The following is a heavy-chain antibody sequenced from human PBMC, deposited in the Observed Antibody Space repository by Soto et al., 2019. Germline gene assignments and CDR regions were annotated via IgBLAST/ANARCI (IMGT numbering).Heavy chain of an antibody. J-gene: IGHJ5*02. Sequence: SETLSLTCTVSGGSISSSSYYWGWIRQPPGKGLEWIGSIYYSGSTYYNPSLKSRVTISVDTSKNQFSLKLSSVTAADTAVYYCARSSYCSSTSCYAGGRVDPWGQGTLVTVSS. D-gene: IGHD2-2*01. CDR3: ARSSYCSSTSCYAGGRVDP. CDR1: GGSISSSSYY. V-gene: IGHV4-39*01. CDR2: IYYSGST.